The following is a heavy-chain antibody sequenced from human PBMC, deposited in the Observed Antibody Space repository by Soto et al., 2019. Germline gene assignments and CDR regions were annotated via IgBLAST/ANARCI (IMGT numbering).Heavy chain of an antibody. D-gene: IGHD3-10*02. J-gene: IGHJ5*02. V-gene: IGHV3-23*01. CDR1: GFTFSSYA. Sequence: PGGPLRLSCAASGFTFSSYAMSWVRQAPGKGLEWVSAISGSGGSTYYADSVKGRFTISRDNSKNTLYLQMNSLRAEDTAVYYCAKSRYFRGVTDWFDPWGQGTLGTVSS. CDR2: ISGSGGST. CDR3: AKSRYFRGVTDWFDP.